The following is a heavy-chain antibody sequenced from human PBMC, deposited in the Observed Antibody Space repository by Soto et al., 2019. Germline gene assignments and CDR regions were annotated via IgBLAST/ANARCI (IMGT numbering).Heavy chain of an antibody. CDR1: GGTFSSYA. D-gene: IGHD2-8*01. J-gene: IGHJ5*02. CDR3: ASCYCTNGVCYNWFDP. CDR2: IIPIFGTA. Sequence: SVKVSCKASGGTFSSYATSWVRQAPGQGLEWMGGIIPIFGTANYAQKFQGRVTITADESTSTAYMELSSLRSEDTAVYYCASCYCTNGVCYNWFDPWGQGTLVTVSS. V-gene: IGHV1-69*13.